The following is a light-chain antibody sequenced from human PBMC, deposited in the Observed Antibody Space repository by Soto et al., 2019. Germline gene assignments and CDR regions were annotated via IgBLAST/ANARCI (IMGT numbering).Light chain of an antibody. CDR3: SSYTSGRDVYV. Sequence: QSVLTQPASVSGSPGQSITISCTGTSSDVGSYHCVSWFQQHPGKAPKLIIFEVSDRPSGVSTRFSGSKSGDTASLTISGLQADDEADYYCSSYTSGRDVYVFGGGTKVTVL. CDR2: EVS. J-gene: IGLJ1*01. V-gene: IGLV2-14*01. CDR1: SSDVGSYHC.